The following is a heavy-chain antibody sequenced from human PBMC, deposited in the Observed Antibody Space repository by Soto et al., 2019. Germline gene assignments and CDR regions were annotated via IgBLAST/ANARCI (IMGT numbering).Heavy chain of an antibody. V-gene: IGHV4-31*03. CDR2: IYYRGST. CDR3: ARQLRHCINGICPENWFAP. Sequence: PSETLSLTCTVFGDSISTSGYYWSWIRQLPGKGLEWIGYIYYRGSTYYNPSLKSRVSMSEDTSKNHFSLKLRSVTAADTAVYYCARQLRHCINGICPENWFAPWGQGTLVTVSS. J-gene: IGHJ5*02. D-gene: IGHD2-8*01. CDR1: GDSISTSGYY.